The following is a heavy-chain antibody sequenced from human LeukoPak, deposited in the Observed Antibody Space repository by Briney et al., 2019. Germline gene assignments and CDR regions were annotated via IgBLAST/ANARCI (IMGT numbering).Heavy chain of an antibody. D-gene: IGHD2-15*01. CDR3: ARVPSGGPFDY. V-gene: IGHV1-18*01. J-gene: IGHJ4*02. Sequence: ASVKVSCKASGYTFTGYYMHWVRQAPGQGLEWMGWISAYNGNTNYAQRLQGRVTMTTDTSTSTVYMELRSLTSDDTAVYYCARVPSGGPFDYWGQGTLVTVSS. CDR1: GYTFTGYY. CDR2: ISAYNGNT.